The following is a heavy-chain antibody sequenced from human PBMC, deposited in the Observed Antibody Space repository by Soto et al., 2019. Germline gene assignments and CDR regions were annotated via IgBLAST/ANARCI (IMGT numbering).Heavy chain of an antibody. V-gene: IGHV1-69*01. CDR1: GGTFSSYA. Sequence: QVQLVQSGAEVKKPGSSVKVSCKASGGTFSSYAISWVRQAPGQGLEWMGGNIPIFGTANYAQKFQGRVTITADESTSTAYMELSSLRSEDTAVYYCARDRWGYCSSTSCYTGWFDPWGQGTLVTVSS. J-gene: IGHJ5*02. CDR3: ARDRWGYCSSTSCYTGWFDP. CDR2: NIPIFGTA. D-gene: IGHD2-2*02.